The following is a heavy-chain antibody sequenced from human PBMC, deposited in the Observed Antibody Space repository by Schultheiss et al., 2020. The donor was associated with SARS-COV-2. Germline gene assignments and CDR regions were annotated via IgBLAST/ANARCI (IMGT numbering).Heavy chain of an antibody. Sequence: SQTLSLTCAVSGGSISSTSYYWGWIRQPPGKGLEWIGSVYYSGSAYYNPSLKSRVTIFVDTSKNQFSLKLSSVTAADTAMYYCARGIRYYYGSGSLSMDVWGQGTTVTVSS. J-gene: IGHJ6*02. D-gene: IGHD3-10*01. CDR1: GGSISSTSYY. CDR2: VYYSGSA. CDR3: ARGIRYYYGSGSLSMDV. V-gene: IGHV4-39*01.